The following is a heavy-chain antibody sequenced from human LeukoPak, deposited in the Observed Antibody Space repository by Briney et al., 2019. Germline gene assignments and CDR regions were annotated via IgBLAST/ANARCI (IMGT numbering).Heavy chain of an antibody. CDR3: ARGLPKYQPPLYFDY. V-gene: IGHV4-4*07. CDR1: GGSISSYY. D-gene: IGHD2-2*01. CDR2: IYTSGST. J-gene: IGHJ4*02. Sequence: SETLSLTCTVSGGSISSYYWSWIRQPAGKGLEWIGRIYTSGSTNYNPSLKSRVTMSVDTSKNQFSLKLSSVTAADTAVYYCARGLPKYQPPLYFDYWGQGTLVTVSS.